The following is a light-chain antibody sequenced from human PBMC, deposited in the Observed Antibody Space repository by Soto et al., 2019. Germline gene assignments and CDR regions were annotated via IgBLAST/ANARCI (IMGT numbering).Light chain of an antibody. V-gene: IGKV3-15*01. Sequence: EIVMTQSPATLSVSPGERVTLSCRASQSVGTNLAWYQQKPGQAPRLLILGASTRASGIPARFSGSGSGTEFTLTISSLQSEDVAVYYCQQYSNWPSWTFGQGTKVDIK. J-gene: IGKJ1*01. CDR2: GAS. CDR3: QQYSNWPSWT. CDR1: QSVGTN.